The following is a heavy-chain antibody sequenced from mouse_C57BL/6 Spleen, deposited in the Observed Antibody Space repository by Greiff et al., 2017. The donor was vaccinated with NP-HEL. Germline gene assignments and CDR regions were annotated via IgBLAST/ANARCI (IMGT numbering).Heavy chain of an antibody. CDR3: AKLGQSAWFAY. CDR1: GYTFTDYY. Sequence: EVHLQQSGPELVKPGASVKISCKASGYTFTDYYMNWVKQSHGKSLEWIGDINPNNGGTSYNQKFKGKATLTVDKSSSTAYMELRSLTSEDSAVYYCAKLGQSAWFAYWGQGTLVTVSA. D-gene: IGHD4-1*01. V-gene: IGHV1-26*01. CDR2: INPNNGGT. J-gene: IGHJ3*01.